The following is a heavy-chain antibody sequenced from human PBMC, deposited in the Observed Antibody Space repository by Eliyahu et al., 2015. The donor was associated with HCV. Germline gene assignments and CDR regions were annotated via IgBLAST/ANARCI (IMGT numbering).Heavy chain of an antibody. CDR3: ARVTFDGPYYYYGMDV. J-gene: IGHJ6*02. D-gene: IGHD1-14*01. CDR1: GFTFSSYA. CDR2: ISYDGSNK. Sequence: QVQLVESGGGVVQPGRSLRLXCAASGFTFSSYAMHWVRQAPGKGLEWVAVISYDGSNKYYADSVKGRFTISRDNSKNTLYLQMNSLRAEDTAVYYCARVTFDGPYYYYGMDVWGQGTTVTVSS. V-gene: IGHV3-30-3*01.